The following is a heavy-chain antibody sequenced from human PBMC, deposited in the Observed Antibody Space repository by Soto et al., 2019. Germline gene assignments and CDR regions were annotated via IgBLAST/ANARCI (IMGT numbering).Heavy chain of an antibody. V-gene: IGHV1-18*01. CDR1: GYTFTSYG. D-gene: IGHD3-10*01. CDR3: VVSTGVRGVPHTFFDY. J-gene: IGHJ4*02. CDR2: ISAYNGNT. Sequence: QVQLVQSGAEVKKPGASVKVSCKASGYTFTSYGISWVRQAPGQGLEWMGWISAYNGNTNYAQKLQGRVTMTTDTPTSTAYMELRSLRSDDTAVYYCVVSTGVRGVPHTFFDYWGQGTLVTVSS.